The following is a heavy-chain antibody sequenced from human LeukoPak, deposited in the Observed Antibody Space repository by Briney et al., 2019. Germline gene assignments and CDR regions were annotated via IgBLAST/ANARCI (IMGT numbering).Heavy chain of an antibody. CDR3: ARVFDS. CDR1: GGSVSTSDYY. Sequence: SETLSLTCTVSGGSVSTSDYYWGWIRQSPVKGLEWIGDVFFTGKTNYNPSLRGRATISIDTSKNQFSLKLTYVTAGDSAVYYCARVFDSWGQGTLVTVSS. CDR2: VFFTGKT. V-gene: IGHV4-39*07. J-gene: IGHJ4*02.